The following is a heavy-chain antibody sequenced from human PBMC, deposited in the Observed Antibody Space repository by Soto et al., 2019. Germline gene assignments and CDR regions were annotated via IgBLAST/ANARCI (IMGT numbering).Heavy chain of an antibody. Sequence: ASVKGSCKASGYTFTSYGISWVRQAPGQGLEWMGWISAYNGNTNYAQKLQGRVTMTTDTSTSTAYMELRSLRSDDTAVYYCARDSPSTVVTVISAFDIWGQGTMVTVSS. J-gene: IGHJ3*02. CDR3: ARDSPSTVVTVISAFDI. V-gene: IGHV1-18*01. D-gene: IGHD2-15*01. CDR2: ISAYNGNT. CDR1: GYTFTSYG.